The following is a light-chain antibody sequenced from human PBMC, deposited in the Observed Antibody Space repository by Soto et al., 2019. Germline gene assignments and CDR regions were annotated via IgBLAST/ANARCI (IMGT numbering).Light chain of an antibody. CDR3: QQYARSPWT. Sequence: EIVLTQSPDTLSLSPGDSATLSCRASQSVRSGYLAWYQQKPGQAPSLVIHGASSRATGIPDRFSGSGSETDFSLTISRLESEDFGVYYCQQYARSPWTFGQGTTVEI. CDR1: QSVRSGY. J-gene: IGKJ1*01. V-gene: IGKV3-20*01. CDR2: GAS.